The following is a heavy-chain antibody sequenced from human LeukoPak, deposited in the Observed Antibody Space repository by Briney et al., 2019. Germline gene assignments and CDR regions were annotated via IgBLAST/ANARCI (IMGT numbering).Heavy chain of an antibody. V-gene: IGHV3-30*02. Sequence: GGSLRLSCAASGFPFNFYGMHWVRQAPGKGLEWIGFIRFDSSDKYYADSVKGRFTISRDNSKNTLYLQMNSLRPEDTAVYYCARGHGMDVWGPGTTVIVSS. CDR1: GFPFNFYG. CDR2: IRFDSSDK. J-gene: IGHJ6*02. CDR3: ARGHGMDV.